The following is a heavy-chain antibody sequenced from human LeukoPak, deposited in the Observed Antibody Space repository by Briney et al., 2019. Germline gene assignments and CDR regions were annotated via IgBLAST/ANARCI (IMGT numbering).Heavy chain of an antibody. J-gene: IGHJ4*02. Sequence: PSETLSLTCTVSGGSISSHYWSWIRQPPGRGLEFIGYISYSGSTNYNPSLKSRVTISVDTSKNQFSLKLSSATAADTAIYHCARSGYCSSTSCSSPFDSWGQGTLVTVSS. CDR2: ISYSGST. CDR1: GGSISSHY. D-gene: IGHD2-2*01. CDR3: ARSGYCSSTSCSSPFDS. V-gene: IGHV4-59*11.